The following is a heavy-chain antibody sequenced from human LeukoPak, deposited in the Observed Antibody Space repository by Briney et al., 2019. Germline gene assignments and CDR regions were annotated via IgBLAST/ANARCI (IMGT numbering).Heavy chain of an antibody. CDR1: GFTFSSYW. Sequence: GGSLRLSCAASGFTFSSYWMHWLRQAPGKGLVWVSHINNDGSSTTYADYVKGRFNISRDNAKNTLYLQMNSLRAEDTAVYYCVSSSYSDYGYYCDQGTLVTVSS. J-gene: IGHJ4*02. V-gene: IGHV3-74*01. CDR3: VSSSYSDYGYY. CDR2: INNDGSST. D-gene: IGHD5-12*01.